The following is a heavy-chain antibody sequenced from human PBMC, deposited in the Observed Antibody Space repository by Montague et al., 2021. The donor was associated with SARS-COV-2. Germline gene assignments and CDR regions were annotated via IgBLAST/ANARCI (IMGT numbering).Heavy chain of an antibody. CDR3: ARAVPYVFRPLKYFDY. CDR1: GFTFSSYE. V-gene: IGHV3-48*03. Sequence: SLRLSCAASGFTFSSYEMNWVRQAPGKGLEWVSYISSSGSTIYYADSVKGRFTISRDNAKNSLYLQMNSLRAEDTAVYYCARAVPYVFRPLKYFDYWGQGPLVTVSS. CDR2: ISSSGSTI. J-gene: IGHJ4*02. D-gene: IGHD3-16*01.